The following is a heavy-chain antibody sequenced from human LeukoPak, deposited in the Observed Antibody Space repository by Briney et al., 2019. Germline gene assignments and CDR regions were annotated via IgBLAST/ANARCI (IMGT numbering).Heavy chain of an antibody. CDR3: ARNYYDSRGYYRN. V-gene: IGHV3-53*01. Sequence: GGSLRLSCAASGFTFSSSAMSWVRQAPGKGLEWVSVIFGGGSTYYVDSVKGRFTISRDNSKNTLYLQMNSLRAEDTAVYYCARNYYDSRGYYRNWGQGTLVTVSS. J-gene: IGHJ4*02. CDR1: GFTFSSSA. D-gene: IGHD3-22*01. CDR2: IFGGGST.